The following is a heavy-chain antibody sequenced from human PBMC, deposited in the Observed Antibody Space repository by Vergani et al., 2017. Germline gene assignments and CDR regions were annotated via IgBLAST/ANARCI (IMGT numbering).Heavy chain of an antibody. Sequence: QVQLQQWGGGLLKPSETLSLTCVVNGGSFTSYHWTWIRQSPGEGLEWVGDIDHTGRPDYNPSLKSRITMSVDKSRNQFSLTLKSVTATDTAIYFCARVNTETNGHLYYYDYMDVWGQGTAVTVS. V-gene: IGHV4-34*01. CDR3: ARVNTETNGHLYYYDYMDV. CDR1: GGSFTSYH. D-gene: IGHD4-11*01. J-gene: IGHJ6*03. CDR2: IDHTGRP.